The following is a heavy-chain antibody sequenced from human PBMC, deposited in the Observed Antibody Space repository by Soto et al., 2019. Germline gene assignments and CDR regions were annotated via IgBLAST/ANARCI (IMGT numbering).Heavy chain of an antibody. D-gene: IGHD3-22*01. Sequence: SVKVSCKASGFTFTSSAVQWVRQARGQRLEWRGWIVVGSGNTNYAQKFQERVTITRDMSTSKASMELNSPRSEDTAVYYCAADQYYYASSGLFDSWGQGTPVTVSS. CDR2: IVVGSGNT. CDR3: AADQYYYASSGLFDS. J-gene: IGHJ4*03. V-gene: IGHV1-58*01. CDR1: GFTFTSSA.